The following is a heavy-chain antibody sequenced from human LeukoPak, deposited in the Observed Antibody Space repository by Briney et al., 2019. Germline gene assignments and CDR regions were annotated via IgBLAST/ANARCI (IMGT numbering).Heavy chain of an antibody. CDR1: GYTFTSYY. CDR3: ARDLVFSRYYYGSGSYYNDYYYYYYMDV. D-gene: IGHD3-10*01. CDR2: INPSGGST. J-gene: IGHJ6*03. V-gene: IGHV1-46*01. Sequence: ASVKVSCKASGYTFTSYYMHWVRQAPGQGLEWMGIINPSGGSTSYAQKFQGRVTTTRDTSTSTVYMELSSLRSEDTAVYYCARDLVFSRYYYGSGSYYNDYYYYYYMDVWGKGTTVTICS.